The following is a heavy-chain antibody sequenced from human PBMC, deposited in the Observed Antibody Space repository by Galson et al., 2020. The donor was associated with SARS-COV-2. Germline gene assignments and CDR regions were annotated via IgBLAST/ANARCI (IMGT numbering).Heavy chain of an antibody. CDR2: ISGSGGST. CDR1: GFTFSSYA. V-gene: IGHV3-23*01. J-gene: IGHJ3*02. D-gene: IGHD3-22*01. Sequence: GESLKISCAASGFTFSSYAMSWVRQAPGKGLEWVSAISGSGGSTYYADSVKGRFTISRDNSKNTLYLQMNSLRAEDTAVYYCAKDDDSSGYYRNDAFDIWGQGTMVTVSS. CDR3: AKDDDSSGYYRNDAFDI.